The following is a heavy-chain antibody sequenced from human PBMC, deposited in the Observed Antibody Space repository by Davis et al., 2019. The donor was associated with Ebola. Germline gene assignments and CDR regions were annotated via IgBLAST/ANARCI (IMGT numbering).Heavy chain of an antibody. Sequence: GGSLRLSCAASGFTVSSNYMSWVRQAPGKGLEWVSVIYSGGSTYYADSVKGRFTISRDNSKNTLYLQMNSLRAEDTAVYYCAREGRYYYYYYGMDVWGQGTTVTVSS. CDR1: GFTVSSNY. CDR3: AREGRYYYYYYGMDV. J-gene: IGHJ6*02. D-gene: IGHD3-9*01. V-gene: IGHV3-53*01. CDR2: IYSGGST.